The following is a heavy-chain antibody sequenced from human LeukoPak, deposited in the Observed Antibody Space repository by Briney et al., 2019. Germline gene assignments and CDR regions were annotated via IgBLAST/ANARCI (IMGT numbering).Heavy chain of an antibody. Sequence: GSLRLSCAASGFTCSSYAMSWVRQAPGKGLEWVSAISGSCGSTYYADSVKGRFTISGDNSKNTLYPQMNSLRAEDTAVYYCAKEAGSYYELHFQHWGQGTLVTVSS. CDR2: ISGSCGST. CDR3: AKEAGSYYELHFQH. V-gene: IGHV3-23*01. CDR1: GFTCSSYA. J-gene: IGHJ1*01. D-gene: IGHD1-26*01.